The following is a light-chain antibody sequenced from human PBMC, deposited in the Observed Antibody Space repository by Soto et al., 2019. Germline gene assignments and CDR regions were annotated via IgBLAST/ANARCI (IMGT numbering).Light chain of an antibody. CDR3: QQSHDTPYT. Sequence: DIQMSQSPSSLSASVRDRVTITCRSSQSINSNLNWYQHKPGKAPKLLIFAASNLQSGVPSRFSGSGSGTDFTLTISSLQLEDFATYYCQQSHDTPYTFGRGTKLEIK. V-gene: IGKV1-39*01. CDR2: AAS. J-gene: IGKJ2*01. CDR1: QSINSN.